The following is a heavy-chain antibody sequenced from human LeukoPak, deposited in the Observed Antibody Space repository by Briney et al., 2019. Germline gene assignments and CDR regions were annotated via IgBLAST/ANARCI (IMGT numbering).Heavy chain of an antibody. Sequence: PGGSLRLSCAASRFIFSSYAMSWVRQAPGKGLEWVSGITGNGGSTYSADSVKGRFTISRDNSKNTLYLQMNSLRAEDTAVYYCAKEDVVVPAVGLDYWGQGSLVTVSS. J-gene: IGHJ4*02. D-gene: IGHD2-2*01. CDR2: ITGNGGST. CDR3: AKEDVVVPAVGLDY. CDR1: RFIFSSYA. V-gene: IGHV3-23*01.